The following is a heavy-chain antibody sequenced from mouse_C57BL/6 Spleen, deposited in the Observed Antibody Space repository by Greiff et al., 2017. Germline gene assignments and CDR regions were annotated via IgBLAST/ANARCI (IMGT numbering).Heavy chain of an antibody. V-gene: IGHV1-22*01. CDR1: GYTFTDYN. J-gene: IGHJ2*01. CDR2: INPNNGGT. Sequence: EVKLQESGPELVKPGASVKMSCKASGYTFTDYNMHWVKQSPGKSLEWIGYINPNNGGTSYNQKFKGKATLTVNKSSSTAYMELRSLTSEDSAVYYCARWLERENFDYWGQGTTLTVSS. D-gene: IGHD2-2*01. CDR3: ARWLERENFDY.